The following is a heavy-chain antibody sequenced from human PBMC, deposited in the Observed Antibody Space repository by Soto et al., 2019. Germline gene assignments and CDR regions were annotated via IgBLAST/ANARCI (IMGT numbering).Heavy chain of an antibody. V-gene: IGHV4-59*01. CDR3: AREGYDRSCCYYFGF. Sequence: PSDSMSLTSTASGGSISSYYGSWIRKQPGKGLEWIGYIYYSGSTNYNPSLKSRVTISVDTSKNQFSLKLSSVTAADTAVYFFAREGYDRSCCYYFGFRGQGPLVTSPQ. D-gene: IGHD5-12*01. J-gene: IGHJ4*02. CDR1: GGSISSYY. CDR2: IYYSGST.